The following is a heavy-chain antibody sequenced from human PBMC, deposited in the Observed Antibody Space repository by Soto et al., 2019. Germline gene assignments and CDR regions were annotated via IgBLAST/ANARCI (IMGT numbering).Heavy chain of an antibody. V-gene: IGHV3-74*01. D-gene: IGHD1-26*01. Sequence: PGGSLGLCSAGSGFPVTHFCMHWVRHAPGKGLVWVARINTDGSVTSHADSVKGRFTISRDNAKSTLYLQMNSLRAEDSAMYYCARQTGLGATNYWGRGTLVTV. CDR1: GFPVTHFC. CDR3: ARQTGLGATNY. CDR2: INTDGSVT. J-gene: IGHJ4*02.